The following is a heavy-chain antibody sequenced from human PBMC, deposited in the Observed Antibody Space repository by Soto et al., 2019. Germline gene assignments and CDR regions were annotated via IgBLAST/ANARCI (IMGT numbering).Heavy chain of an antibody. CDR1: GGTLSSYA. D-gene: IGHD2-2*01. Sequence: SVKVSCKASGGTLSSYAISWVRQAPGQGLEWMGGIIPIFGTANYAQKFQGRVTITADESTSTAYMELSSLRSEDTAVYYCARGKDTVVVKAGATGWFDPWGQGTLVTVSS. J-gene: IGHJ5*02. CDR3: ARGKDTVVVKAGATGWFDP. CDR2: IIPIFGTA. V-gene: IGHV1-69*13.